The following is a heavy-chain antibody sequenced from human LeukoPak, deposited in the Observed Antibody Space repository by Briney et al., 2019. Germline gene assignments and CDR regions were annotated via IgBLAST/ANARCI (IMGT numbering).Heavy chain of an antibody. CDR3: ARGQISSGYYLGYYGMDV. Sequence: PSETLSLTCTVSGGSISSGGYYWSWIRRHPGKGLEWIGYIYYSGSTYYNPSLKSRVTISVDTSKNQFSLKLSSVTAADTAVYYCARGQISSGYYLGYYGMDVWGQGTTVTVSS. J-gene: IGHJ6*02. V-gene: IGHV4-31*03. D-gene: IGHD3-22*01. CDR2: IYYSGST. CDR1: GGSISSGGYY.